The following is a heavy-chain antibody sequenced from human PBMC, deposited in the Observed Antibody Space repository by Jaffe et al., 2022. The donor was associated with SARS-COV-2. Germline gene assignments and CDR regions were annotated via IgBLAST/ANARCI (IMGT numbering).Heavy chain of an antibody. V-gene: IGHV3-23*01. J-gene: IGHJ4*02. CDR2: IAGGFDKT. CDR1: GFIFGDHV. CDR3: AQERSPNVTWLFDY. Sequence: DVQLLESGGGLVQAGGSLRLSCAASGFIFGDHVMTWSRQTPGRGLEWISSIAGGFDKTFYADSVSGRFTISRDNSRSTLYLHMSSLRVEDTAVYYCAQERSPNVTWLFDYRGQGTLVTVSS. D-gene: IGHD3-22*01.